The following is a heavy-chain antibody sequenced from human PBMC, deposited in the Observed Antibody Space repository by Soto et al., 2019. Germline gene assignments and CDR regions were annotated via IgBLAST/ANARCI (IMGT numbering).Heavy chain of an antibody. CDR3: ARQIYDSDTGPNFQYYFDS. CDR2: IDPSDSQT. D-gene: IGHD3-22*01. J-gene: IGHJ4*02. V-gene: IGHV5-10-1*01. Sequence: GESLKISCKGSGYGFAGYWITWVRQKPGKGLEWMGRIDPSDSQTYYSPSFRGHVTISATKSITTVFLQWSSLRASDTAMYYCARQIYDSDTGPNFQYYFDSWGQGTPVTVSS. CDR1: GYGFAGYW.